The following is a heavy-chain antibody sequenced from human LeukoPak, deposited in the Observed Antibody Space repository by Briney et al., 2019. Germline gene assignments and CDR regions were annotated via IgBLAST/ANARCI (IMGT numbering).Heavy chain of an antibody. J-gene: IGHJ5*02. Sequence: PGGSLRLSCAASRFTFSIYGMHWVRLAPGKGLEWVAFIRNDGSNKYYTDSVKGRFTISRDNAKNSVYLQMNSLRAEDTAVYYCARDRARPIDWFDPWGQGTLVTVSS. D-gene: IGHD6-6*01. V-gene: IGHV3-30*02. CDR3: ARDRARPIDWFDP. CDR1: RFTFSIYG. CDR2: IRNDGSNK.